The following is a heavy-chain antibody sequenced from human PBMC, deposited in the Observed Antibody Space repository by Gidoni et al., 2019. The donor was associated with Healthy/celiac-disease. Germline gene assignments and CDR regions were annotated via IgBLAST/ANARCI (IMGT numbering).Heavy chain of an antibody. CDR2: MNPNSGST. CDR1: GYTFTSYD. J-gene: IGHJ6*02. CDR3: ARATMVRGVIRPTWPLDV. D-gene: IGHD3-10*01. V-gene: IGHV1-8*01. Sequence: QVQLVQSGAEVKKPGASVKVSCKASGYTFTSYDINWVRQATGQGLEWMGWMNPNSGSTGYAQKFQGRVTMTRNTSISTAYMELSSLRSEDTAVYYCARATMVRGVIRPTWPLDVWGQGTTVTVSS.